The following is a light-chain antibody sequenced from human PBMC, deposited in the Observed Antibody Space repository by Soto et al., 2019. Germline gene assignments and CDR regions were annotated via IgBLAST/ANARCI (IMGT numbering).Light chain of an antibody. CDR2: GTS. V-gene: IGKV3-15*01. J-gene: IGKJ1*01. CDR1: QSVRSK. CDR3: QQYSDSSGA. Sequence: MTQSPSTLSASACDRATISCRASQSVRSKLAWYQQKPGQAPRLLISGTSTRATGISARFSGSGSGTEFTLTISSLQPDDFATYYCQQYSDSSGAFGQGTKVDIK.